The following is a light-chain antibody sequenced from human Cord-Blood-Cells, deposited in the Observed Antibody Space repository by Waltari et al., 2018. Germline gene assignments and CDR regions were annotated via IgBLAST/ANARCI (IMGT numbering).Light chain of an antibody. J-gene: IGKJ2*01. V-gene: IGKV1D-12*01. CDR2: AAS. CDR3: QQANSFPYT. Sequence: DIQMTQSPSSVSASVGARVTITCRASQGISSWLAGYQQKPGTAPKLLIYAASSLHSGVASRFGGSGSGTDFTLTISSLQPEDFGNYYCQQANSFPYTFGQGTKL. CDR1: QGISSW.